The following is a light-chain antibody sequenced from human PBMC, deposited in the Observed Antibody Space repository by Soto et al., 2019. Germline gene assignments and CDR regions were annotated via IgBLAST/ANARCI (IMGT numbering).Light chain of an antibody. CDR1: QSVSSY. CDR2: DAS. Sequence: EIVLTQSPATLSLSPGERATLSCRASQSVSSYLACYQQKPGQAPRLLIYDASNRSTGIPARFSGSGSGTEFTLTISSLVPEDFAVFYCQQRSNWPPGYTFGQGTKLEIK. J-gene: IGKJ2*01. CDR3: QQRSNWPPGYT. V-gene: IGKV3-11*01.